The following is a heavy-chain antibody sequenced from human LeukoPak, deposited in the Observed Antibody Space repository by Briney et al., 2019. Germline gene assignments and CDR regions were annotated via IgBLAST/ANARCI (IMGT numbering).Heavy chain of an antibody. D-gene: IGHD4-17*01. CDR1: GFTFDDYA. J-gene: IGHJ2*01. Sequence: QTGGSLRLSCAASGFTFDDYAMHWVRQAPGKGLEWVSGISWNSGSIGYADSVKGRFTISRDNAKNSLYLQMNSLRAEDMALYYCAKGWGTTVTTDWYFDLWGRGTLVTVSS. CDR2: ISWNSGSI. CDR3: AKGWGTTVTTDWYFDL. V-gene: IGHV3-9*03.